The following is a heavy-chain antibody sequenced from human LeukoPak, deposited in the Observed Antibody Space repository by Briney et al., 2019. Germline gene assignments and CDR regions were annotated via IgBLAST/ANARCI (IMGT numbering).Heavy chain of an antibody. J-gene: IGHJ4*02. CDR3: ARAPYYYDSSGYYDY. CDR2: IYYSGST. CDR1: GGSISGYY. Sequence: PSETLSLTCTVSGGSISGYYWSWIRQPPGKGLEWIGYIYYSGSTNYNPSLESRVTISVDTSNNQFSLKLSSVAAADTAVYYCARAPYYYDSSGYYDYWGQGTLVTVS. D-gene: IGHD3-22*01. V-gene: IGHV4-59*08.